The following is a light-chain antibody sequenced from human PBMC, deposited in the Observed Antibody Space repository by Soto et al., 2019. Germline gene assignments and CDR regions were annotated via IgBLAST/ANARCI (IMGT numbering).Light chain of an antibody. V-gene: IGKV3-20*01. Sequence: VWQQSPGTMSLSPGDSAPPSCRASQSISSSYLAWYQQKPGQANRLLIYGASNRATAIKDRFSGSGSGTDFTLTIRRMEPEDFAVYYCQKYGSSPRTVGQGTRGDIK. CDR3: QKYGSSPRT. J-gene: IGKJ1*01. CDR1: QSISSSY. CDR2: GAS.